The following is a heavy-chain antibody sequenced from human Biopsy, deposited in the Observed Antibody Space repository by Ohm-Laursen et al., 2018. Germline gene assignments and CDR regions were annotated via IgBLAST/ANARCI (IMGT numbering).Heavy chain of an antibody. CDR2: IWSSATYK. CDR1: GFSFSDHN. CDR3: VKDGGQTAPYSFDV. D-gene: IGHD3-16*01. V-gene: IGHV3-33*06. J-gene: IGHJ3*01. Sequence: SLRLSCAASGFSFSDHNMHWVRQAPGKGLEWVAFIWSSATYKAYADSVKGRFTVSRVNSKNTVYLQMNSLSADDTAIYSCVKDGGQTAPYSFDVWGQGTMVTVSS.